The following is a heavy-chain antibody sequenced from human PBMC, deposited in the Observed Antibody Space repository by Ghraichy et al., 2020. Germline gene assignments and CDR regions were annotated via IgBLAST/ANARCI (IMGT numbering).Heavy chain of an antibody. CDR3: ARGAFCSSTSCYFWFDP. Sequence: SCTVSGGSISSGGYYWSWIRQHPGKGLEWIGYIYYSGSTYYNPSLKSRVTISVDTSKNQFSLKLSSVTAADTAVYYCARGAFCSSTSCYFWFDPWGQGTLVTVSS. J-gene: IGHJ5*02. CDR2: IYYSGST. D-gene: IGHD2-2*01. V-gene: IGHV4-31*03. CDR1: GGSISSGGYY.